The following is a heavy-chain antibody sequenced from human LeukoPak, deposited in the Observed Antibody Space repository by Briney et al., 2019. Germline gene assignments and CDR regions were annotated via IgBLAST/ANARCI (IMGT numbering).Heavy chain of an antibody. CDR3: AAGRDIAVAGPGGYFDY. V-gene: IGHV3-11*01. Sequence: GGSLRLSCAASGFTFSDYHMNWIRQAPGKGLEWVSYISPGGNTIYFADSVNGRFILSRDSPRNSLSLQMNSLTAEDTAVYYCAAGRDIAVAGPGGYFDYWGRGTLVTVSS. D-gene: IGHD6-19*01. CDR2: ISPGGNTI. CDR1: GFTFSDYH. J-gene: IGHJ4*02.